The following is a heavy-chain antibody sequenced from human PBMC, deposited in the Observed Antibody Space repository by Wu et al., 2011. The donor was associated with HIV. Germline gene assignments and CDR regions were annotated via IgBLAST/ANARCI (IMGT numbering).Heavy chain of an antibody. D-gene: IGHD3-22*01. J-gene: IGHJ5*02. V-gene: IGHV1-18*01. CDR3: ARADYYDSSGYYFVYNWFDP. CDR1: GYTFTTYG. CDR2: IRTYNGET. Sequence: QVQLVQSGAEVKKPGASVKVSCKASGYTFTTYGISWVRQAPGQGLEWIGWIRTYNGETNYAQKFQGRVTVTTDTSTSTVYMEVRSLRSEDTAVYYCARADYYDSSGYYFVYNWFDPGAREPWSPSPQ.